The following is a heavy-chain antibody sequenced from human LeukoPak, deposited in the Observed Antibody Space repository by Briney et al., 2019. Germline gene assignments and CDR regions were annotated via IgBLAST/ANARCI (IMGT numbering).Heavy chain of an antibody. CDR2: IYHSGST. V-gene: IGHV4-30-2*01. J-gene: IGHJ4*02. Sequence: RPSETLSLTCAVSGGSISSGGYSWSWIRQPPGKGLEWIGYIYHSGSTYYNPSLKSRVTISVDRSKNQFSLKLSSVTAADTAVYYCARGKGNPPAWLDYWGLGTLVTVSS. CDR1: GGSISSGGYS. CDR3: ARGKGNPPAWLDY.